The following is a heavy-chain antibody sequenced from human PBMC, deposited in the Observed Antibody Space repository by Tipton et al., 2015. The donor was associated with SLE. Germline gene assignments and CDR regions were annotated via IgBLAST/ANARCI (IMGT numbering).Heavy chain of an antibody. J-gene: IGHJ4*02. CDR2: IYYSGTT. CDR3: ARADDYDARYFFGY. D-gene: IGHD4-17*01. Sequence: LRLSCSVSGGSISSGEYYWTWIRQHPGKGLEWIGYIYYSGTTFYNPSLQSRITISIDTRKNQFSLKLSSVTAADTAVYYCARADDYDARYFFGYWGQGTLVTVSS. CDR1: GGSISSGEYY. V-gene: IGHV4-31*03.